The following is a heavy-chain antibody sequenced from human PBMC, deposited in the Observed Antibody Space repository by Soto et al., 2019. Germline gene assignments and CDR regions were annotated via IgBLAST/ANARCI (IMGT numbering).Heavy chain of an antibody. CDR1: GFTFSSYA. J-gene: IGHJ6*02. V-gene: IGHV3-30-3*01. Sequence: QVQLVESGGGVVQPGRSLRLSCAASGFTFSSYAMHWVRQAPGKGLEWVAVISYDGSNKYYADSVKGRFTISRDNSKNTLYLQMNSLRAEDTAVYYCAREAIAVAGTDYYYYGMDVWGQGTTVTVSS. CDR3: AREAIAVAGTDYYYYGMDV. D-gene: IGHD6-19*01. CDR2: ISYDGSNK.